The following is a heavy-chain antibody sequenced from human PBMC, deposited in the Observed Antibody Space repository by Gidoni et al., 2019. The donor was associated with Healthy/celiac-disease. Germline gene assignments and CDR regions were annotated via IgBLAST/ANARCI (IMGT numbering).Heavy chain of an antibody. CDR2: IYYSGST. CDR1: GGSISSYY. J-gene: IGHJ4*02. CDR3: ARDPRLPSSRGYYFDY. D-gene: IGHD2-2*01. V-gene: IGHV4-59*01. Sequence: QVQLQESGPGLVKPSETLSLTCTVSGGSISSYYWSWIRQPPGKGLEWIGYIYYSGSTNYNPSLKSRVTISVDTSKNQFSLNLSSVTAADTAVYYCARDPRLPSSRGYYFDYWGQGTLVTVSS.